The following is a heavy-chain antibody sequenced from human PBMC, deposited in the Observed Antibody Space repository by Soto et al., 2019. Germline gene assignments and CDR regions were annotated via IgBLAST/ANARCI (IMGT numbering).Heavy chain of an antibody. V-gene: IGHV1-18*01. J-gene: IGHJ6*02. CDR2: ISGYNGDT. CDR1: GYSFTTYG. D-gene: IGHD3-16*01. Sequence: QVNLVQSGAEVKKPGASVKVSCKASGYSFTTYGISWVRQAPGQGLEWMGWISGYNGDTNYAQNFQARVTMTTDTSTSTAYMELRSLRSDDTAVYYCAGEGVRPYYYYGMDVWGQGTTVTVSS. CDR3: AGEGVRPYYYYGMDV.